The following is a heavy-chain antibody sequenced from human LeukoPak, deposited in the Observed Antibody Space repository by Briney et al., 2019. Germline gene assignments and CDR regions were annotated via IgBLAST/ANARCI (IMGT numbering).Heavy chain of an antibody. CDR1: GFTFSSYS. D-gene: IGHD6-19*01. CDR3: ARDLGPLYSSGWYTHWYFDL. CDR2: IISSSSTI. J-gene: IGHJ2*01. Sequence: GGSLRLSCAASGFTFSSYSMNWVRQAPGKGLEWVSYIISSSSTIYYADSVKGRFTISRDNAKNSLYLQMNSLRAEDTAVYYCARDLGPLYSSGWYTHWYFDLWGRGTLVTVSS. V-gene: IGHV3-48*04.